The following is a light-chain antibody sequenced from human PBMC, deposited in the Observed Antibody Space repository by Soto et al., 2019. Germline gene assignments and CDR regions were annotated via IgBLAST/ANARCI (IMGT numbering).Light chain of an antibody. CDR3: QQYGSSPPTWT. CDR1: QSVSSSY. CDR2: GAS. J-gene: IGKJ1*01. V-gene: IGKV3-20*01. Sequence: EIVLAQSPGTLSLSPGERATLSCTARQSVSSSYLAWYQQKPGQAPRLLIYGASSRATGIPDRFSGSGSGTDFTLTISRLEPEDFAVYYCQQYGSSPPTWTFGQGTKVDIK.